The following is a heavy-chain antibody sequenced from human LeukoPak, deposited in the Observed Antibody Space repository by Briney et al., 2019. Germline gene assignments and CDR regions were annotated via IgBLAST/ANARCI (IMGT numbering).Heavy chain of an antibody. V-gene: IGHV4-39*07. J-gene: IGHJ4*02. CDR1: GGSISSSSYY. Sequence: PSETLSLTCTVSGGSISSSSYYWGWIRQPPGKGLEWIGSIYYSGSTYYNPSLKSRVTISVDTSKNQFSLKLSSVTAADTAVYYCARGDWGSWDYWGQGTLVTVSS. CDR3: ARGDWGSWDY. D-gene: IGHD7-27*01. CDR2: IYYSGST.